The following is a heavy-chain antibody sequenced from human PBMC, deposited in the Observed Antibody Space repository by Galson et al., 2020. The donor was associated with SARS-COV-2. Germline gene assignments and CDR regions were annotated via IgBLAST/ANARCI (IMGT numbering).Heavy chain of an antibody. CDR3: ARAVGTAGFYYWYFDL. D-gene: IGHD1-26*01. V-gene: IGHV3-21*01. CDR2: MSSSGSQI. J-gene: IGHJ2*01. Sequence: GGSLRLSCATSDFTFNKYTMNWIRQAPGKGPEWLASMSSSGSQIFYAASVRGRFTISRDDARNSLYLQMNSLSAEDTAVYYCARAVGTAGFYYWYFDLWGRGTRVTVSS. CDR1: DFTFNKYT.